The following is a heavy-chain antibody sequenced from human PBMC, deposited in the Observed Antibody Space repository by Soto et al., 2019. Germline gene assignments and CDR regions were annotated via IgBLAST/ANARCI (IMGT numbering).Heavy chain of an antibody. D-gene: IGHD6-13*01. CDR3: ARDPGSSSRVLNWFDP. J-gene: IGHJ5*02. Sequence: ASVKVSCKASGYTFTSYGISWVRQAPGQGLEWMGWISAYNGNTNYAQKLQGRVTMTTDTSTSTAYMELRSLRSDDTAVYYCARDPGSSSRVLNWFDPWGQGTLVTVSS. CDR1: GYTFTSYG. V-gene: IGHV1-18*01. CDR2: ISAYNGNT.